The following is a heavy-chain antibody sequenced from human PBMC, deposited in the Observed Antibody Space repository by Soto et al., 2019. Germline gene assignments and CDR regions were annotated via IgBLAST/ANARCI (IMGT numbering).Heavy chain of an antibody. CDR3: ASIGTYADDAFDI. CDR1: GYTFTGYY. CDR2: INPNSGGT. V-gene: IGHV1-2*04. D-gene: IGHD1-26*01. Sequence: ASVKVSCKASGYTFTGYYMHWVRQAPGQGLEWMGWINPNSGGTNYAQKFQGWVTMTSDTSISTAYMELSRLRSDDTAVYYCASIGTYADDAFDIWGQGTMVTVSS. J-gene: IGHJ3*02.